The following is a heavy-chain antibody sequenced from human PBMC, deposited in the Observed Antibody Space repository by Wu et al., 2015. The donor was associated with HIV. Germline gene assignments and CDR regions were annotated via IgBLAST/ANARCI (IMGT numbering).Heavy chain of an antibody. D-gene: IGHD1/OR15-1a*01. CDR3: VTLRQQVIRSPLDN. CDR1: GGTFSSYA. V-gene: IGHV1-69*05. CDR2: IIPIFGTA. J-gene: IGHJ4*02. Sequence: QVQLVQSGAEVKKPGSSVKVSCKASGGTFSSYAISWVRQAPGQGLEWMGGIIPIFGTANYAQKFQGRVTITTDESTSTAYMELSSLRSDDTAVYYCVTLRQQVIRSPLDNWGQGTLVTVSA.